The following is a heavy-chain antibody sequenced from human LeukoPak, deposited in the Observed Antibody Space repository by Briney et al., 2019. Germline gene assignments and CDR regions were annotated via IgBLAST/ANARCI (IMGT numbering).Heavy chain of an antibody. V-gene: IGHV3-23*01. Sequence: GGSLRLSCAASGFTFRSKAMSWVRQAPGKGLEWVSGISGSADWTDYGESVKGRFTISRDNSKNSLFLQMNSLKTEDTALYYCAKLGARASSDYWGQGTLVTVSS. CDR1: GFTFRSKA. D-gene: IGHD3-16*01. CDR2: ISGSADWT. CDR3: AKLGARASSDY. J-gene: IGHJ4*02.